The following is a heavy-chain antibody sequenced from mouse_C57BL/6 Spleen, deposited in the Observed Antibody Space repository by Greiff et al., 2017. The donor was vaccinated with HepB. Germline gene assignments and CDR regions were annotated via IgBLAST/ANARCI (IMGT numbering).Heavy chain of an antibody. J-gene: IGHJ4*01. CDR3: ARSSSFYYAMDY. D-gene: IGHD1-3*01. CDR2: INPSNGGT. Sequence: VQLQQSGTELVKPGASVKLSCKASGYTFTSYWMHWVKQRPGQGLEWIGNINPSNGGTNYNEKFKSKATLTVDKSSSTAYMQLSSLTSEDSAVYYCARSSSFYYAMDYWGQGTSVTVSS. V-gene: IGHV1-53*01. CDR1: GYTFTSYW.